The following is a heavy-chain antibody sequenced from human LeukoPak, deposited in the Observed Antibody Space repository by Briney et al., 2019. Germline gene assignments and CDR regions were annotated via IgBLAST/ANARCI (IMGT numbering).Heavy chain of an antibody. CDR3: AKVYCSSTSCRNWFDP. CDR2: VSWNSGSI. D-gene: IGHD2-2*01. J-gene: IGHJ5*02. V-gene: IGHV3-9*01. Sequence: GRSLTLSCAASGVTFDDYAMHWVRQAPGKGLEWVAGVSWNSGSIGYADSVKGRVTISRYNAKNSLYLQMNSLRAEDTALYYCAKVYCSSTSCRNWFDPWGQGTLVTVSS. CDR1: GVTFDDYA.